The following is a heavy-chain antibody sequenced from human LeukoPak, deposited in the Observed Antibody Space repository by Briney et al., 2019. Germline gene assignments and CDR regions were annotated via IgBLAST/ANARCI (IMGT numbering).Heavy chain of an antibody. CDR1: GGSISSYY. V-gene: IGHV4-59*01. Sequence: SETLSLTCTVSGGSISSYYWSWIRQPPGKGLEWIGYIYYSGSTNYNPSLKSRVIISVDTSKNQFSLKLSSVTAADTAVYYCARGAKFGSYWGQGTLVTVSS. CDR2: IYYSGST. J-gene: IGHJ4*02. D-gene: IGHD3-10*02. CDR3: ARGAKFGSY.